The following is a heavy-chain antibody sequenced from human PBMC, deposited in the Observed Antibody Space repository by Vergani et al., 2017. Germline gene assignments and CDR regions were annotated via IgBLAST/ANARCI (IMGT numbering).Heavy chain of an antibody. CDR1: GFKFSDHY. J-gene: IGHJ6*02. CDR3: AKNPGISTPRHYYALNV. D-gene: IGHD1-14*01. CDR2: ISPGASTV. Sequence: LEESGGGSVKPGGSLRLSCAASGFKFSDHYMSWIRQAPGKGLEWVSHISPGASTVSYTDSVTGRFTVSRDNDNNSLTLDMTTLRVEDTAVYYWAKNPGISTPRHYYALNVGAQGTTVTVSS. V-gene: IGHV3-11*04.